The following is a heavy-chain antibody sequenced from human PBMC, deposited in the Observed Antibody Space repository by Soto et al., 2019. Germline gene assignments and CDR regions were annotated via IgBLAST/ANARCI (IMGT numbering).Heavy chain of an antibody. J-gene: IGHJ6*02. Sequence: PSETLSLTCTVSGGSISSYYWSWIRQPPGKGLEWIGYIYYSGSTNYNPSLKSRVTISVDTSKNQFSLKLSSVTAADTAVYYCARAASDCTNGVCLYYYYYGMDVWGQGTTVTVS. CDR3: ARAASDCTNGVCLYYYYYGMDV. D-gene: IGHD2-8*01. CDR2: IYYSGST. V-gene: IGHV4-59*12. CDR1: GGSISSYY.